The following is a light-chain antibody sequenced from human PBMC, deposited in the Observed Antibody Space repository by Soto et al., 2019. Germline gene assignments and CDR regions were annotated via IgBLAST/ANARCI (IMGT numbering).Light chain of an antibody. CDR3: AAWNDISSFV. Sequence: QTVLTQPPSAPGTPGHRVIISCSVGSSNIGRNTVNWYQHLPGTAPRLLIYTNDQRPSGVPDRFSGSKSGTSASLAISGLQFEDGADYYCAAWNDISSFVLGTGTKVPVL. J-gene: IGLJ1*01. CDR2: TND. CDR1: SSNIGRNT. V-gene: IGLV1-44*01.